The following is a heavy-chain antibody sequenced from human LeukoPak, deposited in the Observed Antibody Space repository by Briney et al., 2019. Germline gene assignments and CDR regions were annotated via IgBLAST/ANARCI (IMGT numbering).Heavy chain of an antibody. D-gene: IGHD3-22*01. CDR1: GGSISSYY. V-gene: IGHV4-4*07. CDR2: IYTSGST. J-gene: IGHJ4*02. CDR3: ARGRLTYYYDSSGYGDY. Sequence: SETLSLTCTVSGGSISSYYWSWIRQPAGKGLEWIGRIYTSGSTNYNPSLKSRVTMSVDTSKNQFSLKLSSVTAADTAVYYCARGRLTYYYDSSGYGDYWGQGTLVTVSS.